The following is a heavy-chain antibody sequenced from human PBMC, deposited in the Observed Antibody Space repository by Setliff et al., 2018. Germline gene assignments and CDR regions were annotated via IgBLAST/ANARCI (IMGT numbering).Heavy chain of an antibody. CDR3: ARGGRISYRPSSSWYILDY. V-gene: IGHV4-39*07. CDR2: IHYSGST. CDR1: DASIGGSGYY. J-gene: IGHJ4*02. D-gene: IGHD6-13*01. Sequence: PSETLSLTCTVSDASIGGSGYYWGWIRQPPGKGPEWIGNIHYSGSTHYNPSLKSRVTISVDTSKNQFSLKLSSVTAADTAVYYCARGGRISYRPSSSWYILDYWGQGTLVTVSS.